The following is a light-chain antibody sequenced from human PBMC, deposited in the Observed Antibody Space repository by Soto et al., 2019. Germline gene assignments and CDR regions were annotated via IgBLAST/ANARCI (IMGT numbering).Light chain of an antibody. CDR2: GGS. V-gene: IGKV3-20*01. CDR3: QQYSSSRT. Sequence: VLTQAAGTPSLSPGERATLSCRASQSVSINHLAWYQQKPGQAPRLLIYGGSSRATGIPVRFSGSGSETDFTLTITRLEPEDFAVYYCQQYSSSRTFGQGTKVDI. J-gene: IGKJ1*01. CDR1: QSVSINH.